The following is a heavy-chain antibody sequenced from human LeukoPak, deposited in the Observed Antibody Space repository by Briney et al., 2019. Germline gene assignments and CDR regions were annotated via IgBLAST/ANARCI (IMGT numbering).Heavy chain of an antibody. CDR3: ARERGDALDI. J-gene: IGHJ3*02. CDR1: GFTFSDFH. D-gene: IGHD3-10*01. V-gene: IGHV3-11*01. Sequence: GGSLRLSCAASGFTFSDFHMCWIRQAPGKGLEWVSFSSTSGSTIFYADSVKGRFPISSDNAKNSLYLQMNSLRAEDTAVYYCARERGDALDIWGPGTMVTVSS. CDR2: SSTSGSTI.